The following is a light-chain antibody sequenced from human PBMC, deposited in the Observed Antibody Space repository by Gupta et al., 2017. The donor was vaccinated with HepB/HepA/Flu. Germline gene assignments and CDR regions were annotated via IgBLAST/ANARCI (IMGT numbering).Light chain of an antibody. CDR3: QQYGNTPFT. V-gene: IGKV3-20*01. CDR2: DTS. J-gene: IGKJ3*01. CDR1: QSVIRNY. Sequence: EIVLTQSPGTLSLSPGEGATLTSCATQSVIRNYLTWYQQKPGEAPRLLIYDTSTRATGFPDRFSGSGSGTDFTLTISRLEPEDFAIYYCQQYGNTPFTFGPGTNVD.